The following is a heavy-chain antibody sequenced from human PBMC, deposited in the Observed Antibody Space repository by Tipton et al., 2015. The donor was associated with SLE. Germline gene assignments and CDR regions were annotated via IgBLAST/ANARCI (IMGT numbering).Heavy chain of an antibody. J-gene: IGHJ5*02. D-gene: IGHD2-15*01. CDR1: GGSVSSGSYY. CDR2: IYYSGST. V-gene: IGHV4-61*01. Sequence: TLSLTCTVSGGSVSSGSYYWSWIRQPPGQGLEWIGYIYYSGSTNYNPSLKSRVTISVDTSKNQFSLKLSSVTAADTAVYYCSRVGGRGYLNWFDPWGQGILFT. CDR3: SRVGGRGYLNWFDP.